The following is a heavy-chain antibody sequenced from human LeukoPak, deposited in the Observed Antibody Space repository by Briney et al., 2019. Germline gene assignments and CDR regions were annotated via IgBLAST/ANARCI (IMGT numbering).Heavy chain of an antibody. CDR2: IYYSGST. D-gene: IGHD2-2*01. J-gene: IGHJ4*02. CDR1: GGSISSYY. V-gene: IGHV4-59*01. Sequence: SETLSLTCTVSGGSISSYYWSWIRQPPGKGLEWIGYIYYSGSTNYNPSLKSRVTISVDTSKNQFSLKLSSVTAADTAVYYCARGGDCSSTSCYGNFDYWGQGTLVTVSS. CDR3: ARGGDCSSTSCYGNFDY.